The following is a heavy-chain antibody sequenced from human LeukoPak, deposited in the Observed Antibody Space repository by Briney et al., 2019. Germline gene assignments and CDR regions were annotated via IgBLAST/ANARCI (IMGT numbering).Heavy chain of an antibody. CDR3: ARGYYDYVWGNSDY. Sequence: GGSLRLSCAASGFTFSSYAMHWVRQAPGKGLEWVAVISYDGSNKYYADSVKGRFTISRDNSKNTLYLQVNSLRAEDTAVYYCARGYYDYVWGNSDYWGQGTLVTVSS. CDR1: GFTFSSYA. D-gene: IGHD3-16*01. V-gene: IGHV3-30-3*01. J-gene: IGHJ4*02. CDR2: ISYDGSNK.